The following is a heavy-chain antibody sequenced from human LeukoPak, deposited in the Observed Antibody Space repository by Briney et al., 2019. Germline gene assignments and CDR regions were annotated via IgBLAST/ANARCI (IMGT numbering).Heavy chain of an antibody. D-gene: IGHD7-27*01. CDR3: TRGHWGLDY. CDR2: ITNRGTVM. Sequence: GGSLRLSCVASGFTFSDYYMTWIRQAPGKGLEWVSYITNRGTVMQYADSVKGRFTISRDSAGNSLYLQMNSLKAEDTAVYYCTRGHWGLDYWGQGTLDTVSS. CDR1: GFTFSDYY. V-gene: IGHV3-11*01. J-gene: IGHJ4*02.